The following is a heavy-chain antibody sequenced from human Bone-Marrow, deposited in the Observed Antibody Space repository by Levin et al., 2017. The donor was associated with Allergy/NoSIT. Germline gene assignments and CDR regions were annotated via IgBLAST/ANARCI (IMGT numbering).Heavy chain of an antibody. Sequence: SETLSLTCSVSDGSIRNYYWSWIRQSPGKGLEWIGDIYHSGSSNYNPSLKSRVTMSVDTSKNQFSLTLSSVTAADTAVYFCARLYGKVAFDIWGQGTMVTVSS. D-gene: IGHD2-8*01. CDR2: IYHSGSS. V-gene: IGHV4-59*08. J-gene: IGHJ3*02. CDR1: DGSIRNYY. CDR3: ARLYGKVAFDI.